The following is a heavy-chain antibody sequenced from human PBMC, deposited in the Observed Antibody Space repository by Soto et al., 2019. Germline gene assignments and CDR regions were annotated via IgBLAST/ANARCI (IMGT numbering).Heavy chain of an antibody. J-gene: IGHJ3*02. D-gene: IGHD2-2*01. CDR1: GFTFSSYG. Sequence: GGSLRLSCAASGFTFSSYGMHWVRQAPGKGLEWVAVISYDGSNKYYADSVKGRFTISRDNSKNTLYLQMNSLRAEDTAVYYCATDIVVVQAAHEDDAFDIWGQGTMVTVSS. CDR2: ISYDGSNK. CDR3: ATDIVVVQAAHEDDAFDI. V-gene: IGHV3-30*03.